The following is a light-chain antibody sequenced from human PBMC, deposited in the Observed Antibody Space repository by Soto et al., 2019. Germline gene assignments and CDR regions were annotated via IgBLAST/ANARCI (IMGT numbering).Light chain of an antibody. V-gene: IGLV2-11*01. Sequence: QSVLTQPRSVSGSPGQSVTISCTGTSDDVGAYNYVSWYQQHPGNAPKFMLYDVTKRPSGVPDRFSGSKSGNTASLTISGLLAEDEADYYCCSYAGRYTWVFGGGTKL. CDR3: CSYAGRYTWV. J-gene: IGLJ3*02. CDR1: SDDVGAYNY. CDR2: DVT.